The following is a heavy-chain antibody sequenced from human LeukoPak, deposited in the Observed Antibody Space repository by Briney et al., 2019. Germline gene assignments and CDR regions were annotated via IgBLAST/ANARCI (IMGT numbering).Heavy chain of an antibody. CDR1: GFTFSSYG. D-gene: IGHD3-10*01. J-gene: IGHJ6*02. CDR2: ISYDGSNK. CDR3: AEDYGSGISKYGMDV. V-gene: IGHV3-30*18. Sequence: GGSLRLSCAASGFTFSSYGMHWVRQAPGKGLEWVAVISYDGSNKYYADSVKGRFTISKDNSKNTLYLQMNSLRAEDTAVYYCAEDYGSGISKYGMDVWGQGTTVTVSS.